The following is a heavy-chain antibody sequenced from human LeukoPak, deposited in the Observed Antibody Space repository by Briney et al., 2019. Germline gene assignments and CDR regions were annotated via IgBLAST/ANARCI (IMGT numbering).Heavy chain of an antibody. CDR2: MNPNSGNT. CDR3: ARGIRPVSSADY. J-gene: IGHJ4*02. Sequence: ASVKVSCKASGYTFASYDINWVRQATGQGLEWMGWMNPNSGNTGYAQKFQGRVTITRNTSISTAYMELSSLRSEDTAVYYCARGIRPVSSADYWGQGTLVTVSS. V-gene: IGHV1-8*03. CDR1: GYTFASYD. D-gene: IGHD6-6*01.